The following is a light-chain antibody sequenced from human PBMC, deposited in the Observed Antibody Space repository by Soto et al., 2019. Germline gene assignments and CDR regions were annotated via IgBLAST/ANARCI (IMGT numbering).Light chain of an antibody. CDR1: QSILHSNGYNY. J-gene: IGKJ1*01. CDR2: LGS. V-gene: IGKV2-28*01. CDR3: MQALQTPRT. Sequence: DIVMTQSPLSLPVTPGEPASISCRSSQSILHSNGYNYLDWYLQKQGQSPQLLIYLGSNRASGVPDRFSGSGSGTDFTLKISRVEAEDVGVYYCMQALQTPRTFGQGTKVEIK.